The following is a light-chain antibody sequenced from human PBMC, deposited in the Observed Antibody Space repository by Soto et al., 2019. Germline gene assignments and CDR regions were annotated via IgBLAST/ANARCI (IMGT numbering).Light chain of an antibody. J-gene: IGKJ1*01. CDR2: AAS. Sequence: DIQLTQSPSFLSASVGDRVTITCRASQGIASYLAWYQQKPGKAPKLLIYAASTLQSDVPSRFSGSGSGTEFTLTISSLQPEDFATYYRQQVDSFPRTFGQGTKVEI. CDR1: QGIASY. CDR3: QQVDSFPRT. V-gene: IGKV1-9*01.